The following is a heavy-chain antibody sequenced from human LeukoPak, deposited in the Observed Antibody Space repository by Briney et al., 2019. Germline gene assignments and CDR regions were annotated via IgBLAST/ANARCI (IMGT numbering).Heavy chain of an antibody. CDR2: ISYDGYDQ. J-gene: IGHJ4*02. V-gene: IGHV3-30-3*01. Sequence: GGSLRLSCAASGFTFNDYAMYWVRQAPGKGLEWVTLISYDGYDQSYADSVRGRFTISRDNAKNSLYLQMNSLRAEDTAVYYCARDQYSSGELDYWGQGTLVTVSS. CDR1: GFTFNDYA. CDR3: ARDQYSSGELDY. D-gene: IGHD6-19*01.